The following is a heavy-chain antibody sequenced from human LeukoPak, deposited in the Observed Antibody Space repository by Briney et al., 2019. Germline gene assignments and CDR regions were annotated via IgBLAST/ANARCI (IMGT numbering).Heavy chain of an antibody. CDR1: GYSLTKLS. D-gene: IGHD3-3*01. Sequence: ASVKVSCKLSGYSLTKLSMHWVRQAPGKGLEWMGGFVPEDDESIYAQNLQGRVTMTEDTSTNTAYMELRRLRSEDTAVYYCARGNYDFWSGLAFDIWGQGTMVTVSS. CDR3: ARGNYDFWSGLAFDI. CDR2: FVPEDDES. V-gene: IGHV1-24*01. J-gene: IGHJ3*02.